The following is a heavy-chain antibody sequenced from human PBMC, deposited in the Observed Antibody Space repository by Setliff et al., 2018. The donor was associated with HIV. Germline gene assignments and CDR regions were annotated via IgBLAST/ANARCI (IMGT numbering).Heavy chain of an antibody. Sequence: PSETLSLTCTGSGGSMTSSNYYWGWIRQSPGRGLEWIGSISSSGSTTYHPSLRSRVTVSAATSKNQFSLKLTSVTAADTAVYFCARDPHFFDTSGHYSWFYFYYWGQGTLVTVSS. CDR3: ARDPHFFDTSGHYSWFYFYY. V-gene: IGHV4-39*07. CDR1: GGSMTSSNYY. J-gene: IGHJ4*02. D-gene: IGHD3-22*01. CDR2: ISSSGST.